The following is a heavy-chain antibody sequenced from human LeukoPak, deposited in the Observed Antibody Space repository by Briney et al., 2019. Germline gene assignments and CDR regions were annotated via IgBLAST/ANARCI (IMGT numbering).Heavy chain of an antibody. D-gene: IGHD3-10*01. Sequence: GGSLRLSCAASGFTFSSYGMHWVRQAPGKGLEWVAYDGSNKYYADSVKGRFTISRDNSKNTLYLQMNSLRAEDTAVYYCANQWNFGVRGGDWGQGTLVTVSS. CDR3: ANQWNFGVRGGD. CDR2: DGSNK. V-gene: IGHV3-30*02. CDR1: GFTFSSYG. J-gene: IGHJ4*02.